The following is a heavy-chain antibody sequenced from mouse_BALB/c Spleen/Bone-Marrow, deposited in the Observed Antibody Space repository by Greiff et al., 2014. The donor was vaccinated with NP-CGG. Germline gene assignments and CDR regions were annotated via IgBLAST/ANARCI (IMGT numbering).Heavy chain of an antibody. V-gene: IGHV1-5*01. Sequence: EVHLVESGTVLARPGASVKMSCKASGYSFTNYWMHWIKQRPGQGLEWVGAVYPGNSDARYNQKFKGKAKLTAVTSASIAYMELSSLTNEDSAVYYSSRDNYAFAYWGQGTLVTVSA. CDR2: VYPGNSDA. CDR3: SRDNYAFAY. CDR1: GYSFTNYW. J-gene: IGHJ3*01. D-gene: IGHD2-4*01.